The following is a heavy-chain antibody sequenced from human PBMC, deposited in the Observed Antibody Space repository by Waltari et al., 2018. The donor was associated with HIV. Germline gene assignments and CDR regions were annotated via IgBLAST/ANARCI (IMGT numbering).Heavy chain of an antibody. D-gene: IGHD3-16*02. CDR3: SLASDYVWGSYRHTSVDY. V-gene: IGHV3-30*03. CDR2: ISYEGSNK. J-gene: IGHJ4*02. CDR1: GFTFSNYG. Sequence: QVQLVESGGGVVQPGRSLRLSCAASGFTFSNYGMNWVRQAPGKGLEWVAVISYEGSNKYYADSVMGRFTNSRDNSKNTLYLQMNSLRAEDTAMYYCSLASDYVWGSYRHTSVDYWGQGTLVTVSS.